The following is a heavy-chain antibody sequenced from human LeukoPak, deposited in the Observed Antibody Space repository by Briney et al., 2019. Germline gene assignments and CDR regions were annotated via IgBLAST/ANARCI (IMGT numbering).Heavy chain of an antibody. D-gene: IGHD3-9*01. V-gene: IGHV1-2*06. J-gene: IGHJ4*02. CDR2: INHNSGGT. CDR1: GYTFTGYY. Sequence: ASVKVSCKASGYTFTGYYMHWVRQAPGQGLEWMGRINHNSGGTKYAQKFQGRVTITRDTSISTAYMELSRLTSDDTAVYYCARALDILTGYSPFDYWGQGTLVTVSS. CDR3: ARALDILTGYSPFDY.